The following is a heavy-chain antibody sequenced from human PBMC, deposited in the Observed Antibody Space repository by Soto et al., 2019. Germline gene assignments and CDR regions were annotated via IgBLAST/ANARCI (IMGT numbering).Heavy chain of an antibody. V-gene: IGHV3-33*01. CDR2: IWYDGSNK. J-gene: IGHJ4*02. D-gene: IGHD3-16*01. CDR1: GFTFSRYG. CDR3: ARPVITTSSWVAY. Sequence: QVQLVESWGGVVQPGRSLRLSCAASGFTFSRYGMHGVRQAPGKGLEWVAVIWYDGSNKYYADSVKGRFTISRDNSMNTMYMQMNSLRAEDTAGYSCARPVITTSSWVAYWGQGTLVTVSS.